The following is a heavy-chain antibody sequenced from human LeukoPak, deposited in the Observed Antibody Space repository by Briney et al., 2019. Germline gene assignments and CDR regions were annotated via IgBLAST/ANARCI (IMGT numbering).Heavy chain of an antibody. J-gene: IGHJ4*02. CDR1: GYTFTGYY. V-gene: IGHV1-2*02. D-gene: IGHD3-16*02. CDR2: INPNSGGT. Sequence: ASVKVSCKASGYTFTGYYMHWVRQAPGQGLEWMGWINPNSGGTNYAQKRQGRVTMTTDTSTSTAYMELRSLRSDETAVYYCARDTGGIITFGGVIVIPAFDYWGQGTLVTVSS. CDR3: ARDTGGIITFGGVIVIPAFDY.